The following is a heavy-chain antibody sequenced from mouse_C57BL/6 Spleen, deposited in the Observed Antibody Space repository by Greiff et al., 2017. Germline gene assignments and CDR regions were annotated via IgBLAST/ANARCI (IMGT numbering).Heavy chain of an antibody. J-gene: IGHJ3*01. Sequence: QVQLKQPGAELVKPGASVKLSCKASGYTFTSYWMHWVKQRPGQGLEWIGMIHPNSGSTNYNEKFKSKATLTVDKSSSTAYMQLSSLTSEDSAVYYCARRGYGSSQAWFAYWGQGTLVTVSA. V-gene: IGHV1-64*01. CDR1: GYTFTSYW. CDR3: ARRGYGSSQAWFAY. D-gene: IGHD1-1*01. CDR2: IHPNSGST.